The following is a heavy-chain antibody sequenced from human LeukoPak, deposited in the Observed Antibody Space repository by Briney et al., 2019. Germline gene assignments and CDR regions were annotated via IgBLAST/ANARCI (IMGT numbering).Heavy chain of an antibody. V-gene: IGHV3-23*01. Sequence: GGSLRLSCAASGFTFSSYAMTWVRQAPGKGLEWVSSIVGSGGSTFYADSVEGRFAISRDNSKNTLYLRMNSLRAEDTAVYCCAKGPAVAGNYFDYWGQGTLVTVSS. CDR1: GFTFSSYA. CDR3: AKGPAVAGNYFDY. CDR2: IVGSGGST. D-gene: IGHD6-19*01. J-gene: IGHJ4*02.